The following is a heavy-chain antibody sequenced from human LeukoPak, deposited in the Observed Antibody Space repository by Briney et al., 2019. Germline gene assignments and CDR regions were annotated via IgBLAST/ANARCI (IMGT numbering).Heavy chain of an antibody. J-gene: IGHJ3*02. CDR1: GGSISSSSYY. D-gene: IGHD3-22*01. V-gene: IGHV4-39*07. Sequence: PSETLSLTCTVSGGSISSSSYYWGWIRQPPGKGLEWIGSIYYSGSTYYNPSLKSRVTISVDTSENQFSLKLSSVTAADTAVYYCARIGRTYYYDSSGYYLWAFDIWGQGTMVTVSS. CDR3: ARIGRTYYYDSSGYYLWAFDI. CDR2: IYYSGST.